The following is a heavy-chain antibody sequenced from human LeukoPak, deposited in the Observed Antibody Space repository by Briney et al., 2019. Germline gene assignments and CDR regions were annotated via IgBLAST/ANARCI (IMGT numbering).Heavy chain of an antibody. Sequence: KPSETLSLTCAVYGGSSSGYYWSWIRQPPGKWLEWIGEINHSGSTNYNPSLKSRVTISVDTSKNQFSLKLSSVTAADTAVYYCARHDHYYYMDVWGKGTTVTISS. J-gene: IGHJ6*03. V-gene: IGHV4-34*01. CDR1: GGSSSGYY. CDR3: ARHDHYYYMDV. CDR2: INHSGST.